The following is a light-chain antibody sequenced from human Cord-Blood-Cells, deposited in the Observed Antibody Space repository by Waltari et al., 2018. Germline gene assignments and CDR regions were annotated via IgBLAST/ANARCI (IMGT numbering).Light chain of an antibody. CDR3: SSYTSSSTWV. V-gene: IGLV2-14*01. CDR1: SSDVGGYTY. CDR2: DAS. Sequence: QSALPQPASVSGSPGQSITISCTGTSSDVGGYTYVSWYQQHPGKAPKLMIYDASNRPSGVSNRFSGSKSGNTASLTISGLQAEDEADYYCSSYTSSSTWVFGGGTKLTVL. J-gene: IGLJ3*02.